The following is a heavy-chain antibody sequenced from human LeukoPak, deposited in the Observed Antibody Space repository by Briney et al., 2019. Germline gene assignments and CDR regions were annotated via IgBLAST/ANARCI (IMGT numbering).Heavy chain of an antibody. CDR3: ARGAYGSGSYYPDY. J-gene: IGHJ4*02. V-gene: IGHV3-66*01. Sequence: GGSLRLSCAASGFTVSSNYMSWVRQAPGKGLEWVSVIYSGGSTYYADSVKGRFTISRDNSKNTLYLQMNSLRAEDTAVYYCARGAYGSGSYYPDYWGQGTLVTVSS. CDR2: IYSGGST. D-gene: IGHD3-10*01. CDR1: GFTVSSNY.